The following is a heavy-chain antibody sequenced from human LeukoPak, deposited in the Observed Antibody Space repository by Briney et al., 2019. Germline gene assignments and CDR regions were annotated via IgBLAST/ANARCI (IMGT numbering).Heavy chain of an antibody. CDR2: MNPNSGNT. Sequence: ASVKVSCKASGYTFTSYDINWVRQATGQGLEWMGWMNPNSGNTGYAQKFQGRVTMTRNTSISTAYMELSSLRSEDTAVYYYARGGEALGYCSSTSCYTGGWFDPWGQGTLVTVSS. V-gene: IGHV1-8*01. CDR1: GYTFTSYD. CDR3: ARGGEALGYCSSTSCYTGGWFDP. J-gene: IGHJ5*02. D-gene: IGHD2-2*02.